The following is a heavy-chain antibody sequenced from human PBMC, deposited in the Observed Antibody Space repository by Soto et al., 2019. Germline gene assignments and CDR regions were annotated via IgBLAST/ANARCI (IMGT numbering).Heavy chain of an antibody. V-gene: IGHV3-23*01. CDR3: ARLQGYCSGGSCYGDAFDI. D-gene: IGHD2-15*01. J-gene: IGHJ3*02. Sequence: GGSLRLSCAASGFTFSSYAMSWVRQAPGKGLEWVSGISGRGGSTYYADNVKGQVTISADKSISTAYLQWSSLKTSDTAMYYCARLQGYCSGGSCYGDAFDIWGQGTMVTVS. CDR1: GFTFSSYA. CDR2: ISGRGGST.